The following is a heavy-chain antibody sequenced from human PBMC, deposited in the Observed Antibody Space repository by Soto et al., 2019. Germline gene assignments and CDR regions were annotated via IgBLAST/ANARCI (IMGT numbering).Heavy chain of an antibody. CDR3: AREGHSSSSDY. Sequence: QVQLQESGPGLVKPSQPLSLTCTVSGGSISSGDYYWSWIRQPPGKGLEWIWYIYYRGSTYYIQSLKRRVTISVDTPKPQFSLKLRSVTSEYTAGYYCAREGHSSSSDYWGQGTLVNVSS. J-gene: IGHJ4*02. CDR1: GGSISSGDYY. CDR2: IYYRGST. V-gene: IGHV4-30-4*01. D-gene: IGHD6-6*01.